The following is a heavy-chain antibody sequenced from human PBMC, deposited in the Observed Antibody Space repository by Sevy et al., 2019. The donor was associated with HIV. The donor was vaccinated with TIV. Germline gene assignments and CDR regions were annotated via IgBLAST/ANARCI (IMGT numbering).Heavy chain of an antibody. D-gene: IGHD3-22*01. J-gene: IGHJ1*01. CDR1: GFTFSSYS. V-gene: IGHV3-48*01. Sequence: GGSLRLSCVASGFTFSSYSMSWVRQAPGKGLEWLAYINSRSNTKYYADSVKGRFTISRDNAKRSLFLQMDSLRAEDTAVYYCARDDYGSSGYYYWDWGQGTLVTVSS. CDR3: ARDDYGSSGYYYWD. CDR2: INSRSNTK.